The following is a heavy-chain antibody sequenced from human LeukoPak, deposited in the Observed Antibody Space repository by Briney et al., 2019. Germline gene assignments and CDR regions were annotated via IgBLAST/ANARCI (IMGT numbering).Heavy chain of an antibody. CDR2: IYYSGST. CDR3: ARYYDFWSGYYWFDP. CDR1: GGCISSYY. D-gene: IGHD3-3*01. V-gene: IGHV4-59*08. J-gene: IGHJ5*02. Sequence: SETLSLTCTVSGGCISSYYWSWIRQPPGKGLEWIGYIYYSGSTNYNPSLKSRVTISVDTSKNQFSLKLSSVTAADTAVYYCARYYDFWSGYYWFDPWGQGTLVTVSS.